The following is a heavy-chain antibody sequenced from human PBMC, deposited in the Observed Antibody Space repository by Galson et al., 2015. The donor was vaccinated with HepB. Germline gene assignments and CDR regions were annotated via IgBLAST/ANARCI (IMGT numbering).Heavy chain of an antibody. V-gene: IGHV3-23*01. CDR3: AKANYSDV. CDR1: GFTFSSYA. CDR2: ISSSGGST. J-gene: IGHJ4*02. Sequence: SLRLSCAASGFTFSSYAMNWVRQAPGKGLEWVSDISSSGGSTYYADSVKGRCTISRDNSQNTLYLQMNNLRAEDTAVYYCAKANYSDVWGQGTLVIVSS. D-gene: IGHD4/OR15-4a*01.